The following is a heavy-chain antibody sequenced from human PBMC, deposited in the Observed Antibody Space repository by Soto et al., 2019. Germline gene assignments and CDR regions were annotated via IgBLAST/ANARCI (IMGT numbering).Heavy chain of an antibody. Sequence: QLQLQESGPGLVKPSETLSLTCTVSGGSISSGIYYWAWIRQPPGKGLEWIGSIYYGGSTSYNPSLNSRVTISVDTSRNQFSLNLNSVTAADTAAYSCARLVTPSYGRDYFDYWGQGTLVTVSS. CDR1: GGSISSGIYY. CDR2: IYYGGST. J-gene: IGHJ4*02. D-gene: IGHD5-18*01. V-gene: IGHV4-39*01. CDR3: ARLVTPSYGRDYFDY.